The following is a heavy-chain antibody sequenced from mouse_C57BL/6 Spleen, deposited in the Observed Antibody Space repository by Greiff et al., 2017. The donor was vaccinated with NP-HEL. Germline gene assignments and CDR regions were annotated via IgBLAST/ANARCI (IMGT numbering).Heavy chain of an antibody. CDR1: GFTFSDAW. V-gene: IGHV6-6*01. CDR2: IRNKANNHAT. CDR3: TARSITTVVDYFDY. J-gene: IGHJ2*01. D-gene: IGHD1-1*01. Sequence: DVHLVESGGGLVQPGGSMKLSCAASGFTFSDAWMDWVRQSPEKGLEWVAEIRNKANNHATYYAESVKGRFTISRDDSKSSVYLQMNSVRAEDTGIYYCTARSITTVVDYFDYWGQGTTLTVSS.